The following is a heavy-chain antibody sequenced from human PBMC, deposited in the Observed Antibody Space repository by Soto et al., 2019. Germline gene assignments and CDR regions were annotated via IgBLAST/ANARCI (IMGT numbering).Heavy chain of an antibody. V-gene: IGHV5-51*03. J-gene: IGHJ6*02. D-gene: IGHD2-2*01. Sequence: PGESLKISCEGSGYIFTTYWIGWVRQMPGKGLEWMGIIYPIDSDTKYSPSFQGQVTISVDKSISTAHLQWSSLKASDSAMYYCATYQDPYYYGMDVWGQGTTVTVSS. CDR3: ATYQDPYYYGMDV. CDR2: IYPIDSDT. CDR1: GYIFTTYW.